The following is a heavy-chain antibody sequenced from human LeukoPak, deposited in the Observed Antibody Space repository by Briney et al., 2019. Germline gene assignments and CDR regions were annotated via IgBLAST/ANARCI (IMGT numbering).Heavy chain of an antibody. Sequence: PGGSLRLSCAASEFTFSTYATSWVRQAPGKGLDWVSATSGSGDGGSGGITYYADSVKGRFTISRDNSKNTVFLQMNSLRAEDTAVYYCAKSGSSSWFLDHWGQGTLVTVSS. CDR1: EFTFSTYA. D-gene: IGHD6-13*01. CDR3: AKSGSSSWFLDH. J-gene: IGHJ4*02. CDR2: TSGSGDGGSGGIT. V-gene: IGHV3-23*01.